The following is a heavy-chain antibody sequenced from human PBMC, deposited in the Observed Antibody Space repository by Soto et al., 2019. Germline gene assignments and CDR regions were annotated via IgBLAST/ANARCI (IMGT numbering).Heavy chain of an antibody. V-gene: IGHV1-69*13. CDR3: TRGESSDTGDY. D-gene: IGHD3-22*01. J-gene: IGHJ4*02. CDR2: TMPILGTV. CDR1: GDTFSSYA. Sequence: SVKVSCKTSGDTFSSYAFNWVRQAPGQGLEWMGGTMPILGTVDYAQKFQGRVTITADESTRSSYMELSGLRSEDTAVYYCTRGESSDTGDYWGQGTPVTVSS.